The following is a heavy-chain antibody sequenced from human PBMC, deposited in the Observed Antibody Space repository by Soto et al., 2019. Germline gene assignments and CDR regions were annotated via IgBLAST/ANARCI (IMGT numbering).Heavy chain of an antibody. V-gene: IGHV3-23*01. D-gene: IGHD1-26*01. Sequence: EVQLLESGGGLVQPGGSLRLSCAASGFTFSTYAMSWVRQAPGKGLERVSGIGASGAGTYYAESVKGRFTISRDNSKNTLHLQMNSLRAEDTAVFYCALRKTGSYFDYWGQGTLVTVSS. CDR2: IGASGAGT. CDR3: ALRKTGSYFDY. J-gene: IGHJ4*02. CDR1: GFTFSTYA.